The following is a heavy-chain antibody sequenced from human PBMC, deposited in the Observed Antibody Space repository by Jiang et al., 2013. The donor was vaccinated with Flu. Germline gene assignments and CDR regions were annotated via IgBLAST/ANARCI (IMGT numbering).Heavy chain of an antibody. V-gene: IGHV4-34*01. J-gene: IGHJ4*02. CDR3: ARYYYGSGSYRRYFDY. Sequence: GLVKPSETLSLTCAVYGGSFSGYYWNWIRQPPGKGLEWVGDINHSGSANYNPSLKSRVTISVDTSKKQFSLKLRSVTAADTAVYYCARYYYGSGSYRRYFDYWGQGTLVTVSS. CDR1: GGSFSGYY. D-gene: IGHD3-10*01. CDR2: INHSGSA.